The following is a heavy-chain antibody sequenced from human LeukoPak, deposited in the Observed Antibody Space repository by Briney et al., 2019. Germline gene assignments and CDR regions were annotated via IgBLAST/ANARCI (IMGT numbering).Heavy chain of an antibody. J-gene: IGHJ5*02. CDR1: GFIFSSYG. V-gene: IGHV3-48*01. Sequence: TGGSLRLSCAASGFIFSSYGMHWVRQAPGKGLEWVSYISSSSSTIYYADSVKGRFTISRDNAKNSLYLQMNSLRAEDTAVYYCARNAGRDYDFWSAHGFDPWGQGTLVTVSS. CDR3: ARNAGRDYDFWSAHGFDP. D-gene: IGHD3-3*01. CDR2: ISSSSSTI.